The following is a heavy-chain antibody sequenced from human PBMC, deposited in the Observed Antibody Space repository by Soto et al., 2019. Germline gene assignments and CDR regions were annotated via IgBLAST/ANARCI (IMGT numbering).Heavy chain of an antibody. CDR2: INHSGST. V-gene: IGHV4-34*01. CDR3: ARVARGYSYFDY. D-gene: IGHD3-16*02. J-gene: IGHJ4*02. Sequence: SETLSLTCAVYGGSFSGYYWSWIRQPPGKGLEWIGEINHSGSTNYNPSLKSRVTISVDTSKNQFSLKLSSVTAADTAVYYCARVARGYSYFDYWGQGTLVTVSS. CDR1: GGSFSGYY.